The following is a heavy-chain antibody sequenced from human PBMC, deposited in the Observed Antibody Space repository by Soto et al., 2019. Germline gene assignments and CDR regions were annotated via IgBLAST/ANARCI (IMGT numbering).Heavy chain of an antibody. Sequence: EVQLVESGGGLVKPGGSLRLSCAASGFTFSSYSMNWVRQAPGKGLEWVSSISSSSSYIYYADSVKGRFTISRDNAKNSLSLQMNSLRAEDTAVYYCARDFGANAFDIWGQGTMVTVSS. CDR1: GFTFSSYS. CDR2: ISSSSSYI. J-gene: IGHJ3*02. D-gene: IGHD3-3*01. CDR3: ARDFGANAFDI. V-gene: IGHV3-21*01.